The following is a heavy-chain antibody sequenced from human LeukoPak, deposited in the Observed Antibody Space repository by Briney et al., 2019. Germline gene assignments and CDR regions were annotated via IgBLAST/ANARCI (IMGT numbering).Heavy chain of an antibody. J-gene: IGHJ5*02. Sequence: SVKVSCKASGYTFTSYGISWVRQAPGQGLEWMGGIIPIFGTANYAQKFQGRVTITADESASTAYMELSSLRSEDTAVYYCARGVVPAAIGRFDPWGQGTLVTVSS. V-gene: IGHV1-69*13. CDR1: GYTFTSYG. CDR2: IIPIFGTA. CDR3: ARGVVPAAIGRFDP. D-gene: IGHD2-2*01.